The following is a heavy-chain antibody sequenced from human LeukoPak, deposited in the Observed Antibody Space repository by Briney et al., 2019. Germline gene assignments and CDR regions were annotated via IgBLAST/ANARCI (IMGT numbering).Heavy chain of an antibody. CDR3: ATPAAGPRAEYSQH. V-gene: IGHV3-21*01. CDR1: GFTFSSYS. CDR2: ISSSSNYI. Sequence: GGSLRLSCAASGFTFSSYSMNWVRRAPGKGLEWVSSISSSSNYIYYADSLKGRFTVSRDNAKNSLYLQMNSLRAEDTAVYYCATPAAGPRAEYSQHWGQGTLVTVSP. D-gene: IGHD6-13*01. J-gene: IGHJ1*01.